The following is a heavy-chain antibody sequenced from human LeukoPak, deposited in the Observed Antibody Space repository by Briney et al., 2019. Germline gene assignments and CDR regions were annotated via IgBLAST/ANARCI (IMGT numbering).Heavy chain of an antibody. D-gene: IGHD6-13*01. J-gene: IGHJ6*02. CDR2: ISAYNGNT. CDR1: GYTFTSYG. Sequence: ASVKVSCKASGYTFTSYGISWVRQAPGQGLEWMGWISAYNGNTNYAQKLQGRVTMTTDTSTSTAYMELRSLRSDDTAVYYCARDKDSSSWHNPLLSYYYGMDVWGQGTTVTVSS. CDR3: ARDKDSSSWHNPLLSYYYGMDV. V-gene: IGHV1-18*01.